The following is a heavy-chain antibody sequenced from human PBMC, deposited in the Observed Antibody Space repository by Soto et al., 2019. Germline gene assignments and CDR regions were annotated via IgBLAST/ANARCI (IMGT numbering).Heavy chain of an antibody. J-gene: IGHJ2*01. CDR1: GFSFDDYA. V-gene: IGHV3-9*01. Sequence: EVQLVESGGGLVQPGRSLRLFCAASGFSFDDYAMHWVRQAPGKGLEWVSGISWNSGSIGYADSVKGRFTISRDNAKNSLYLQIISLRAEDTALYYCAKDSQYSSGIYWHFDLWGCGTQVTVSA. D-gene: IGHD6-19*01. CDR3: AKDSQYSSGIYWHFDL. CDR2: ISWNSGSI.